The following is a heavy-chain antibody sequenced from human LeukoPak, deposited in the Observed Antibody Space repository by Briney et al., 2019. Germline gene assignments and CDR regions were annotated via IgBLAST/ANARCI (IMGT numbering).Heavy chain of an antibody. CDR1: GFTFSSYA. CDR3: AKVSYYDSSGSPDY. D-gene: IGHD3-22*01. J-gene: IGHJ4*02. V-gene: IGHV3-23*01. CDR2: ISGSGGST. Sequence: PGGSLRLSCAASGFTFSSYAMSWVRQAPGKGLEWVSPISGSGGSTYYADSVKGRFTISRDNSKNTLYLQMNSLRAEDTAVYYCAKVSYYDSSGSPDYWGQGTLVTVSS.